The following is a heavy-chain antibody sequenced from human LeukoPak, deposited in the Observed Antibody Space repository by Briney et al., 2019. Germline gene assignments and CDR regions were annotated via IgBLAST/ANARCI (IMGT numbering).Heavy chain of an antibody. CDR1: GYTFTSYV. J-gene: IGHJ5*01. V-gene: IGHV1-18*01. Sequence: ASVKVSCTASGYTFTSYVISWVRQAPGQGLGWMGWISAYNGNTDYAQKLQGRVTMTTDTSTSTAYMELRSLRSDDTAVYYCARSESYYNVDWFDSWGQGTLVTVSS. CDR2: ISAYNGNT. D-gene: IGHD3-10*01. CDR3: ARSESYYNVDWFDS.